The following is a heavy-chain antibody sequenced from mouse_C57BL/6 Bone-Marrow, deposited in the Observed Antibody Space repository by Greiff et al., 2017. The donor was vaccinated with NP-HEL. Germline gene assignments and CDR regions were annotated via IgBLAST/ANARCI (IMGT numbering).Heavy chain of an antibody. CDR1: GYTFTSYW. CDR3: ARPYGSSSFAY. D-gene: IGHD1-1*01. Sequence: QVQLQQPGAVLVMPGASVKLSCKASGYTFTSYWMHWVKQRPGQGLEWIGEIDPSDSYTNYNQKFKGKSTLTVDKSSSTAYMQLSSLTSEDSAVYYCARPYGSSSFAYWGQGTLVTVSA. J-gene: IGHJ3*01. CDR2: IDPSDSYT. V-gene: IGHV1-69*01.